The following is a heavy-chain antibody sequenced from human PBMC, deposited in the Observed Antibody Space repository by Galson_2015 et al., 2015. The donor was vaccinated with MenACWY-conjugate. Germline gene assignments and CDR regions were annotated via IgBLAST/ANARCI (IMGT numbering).Heavy chain of an antibody. D-gene: IGHD1-26*01. Sequence: ALRLSCAASGFTFGDSWLHWVRQGPGKGLEWISRIDNEGGRITYADSVKGRFTIARDNAKNTLYLQMNSLRAEDTAVYYCGRGGETRLIIVGGIIDVWGQGTMVTVSS. V-gene: IGHV3-74*01. CDR1: GFTFGDSW. CDR2: IDNEGGRI. J-gene: IGHJ3*01. CDR3: GRGGETRLIIVGGIIDV.